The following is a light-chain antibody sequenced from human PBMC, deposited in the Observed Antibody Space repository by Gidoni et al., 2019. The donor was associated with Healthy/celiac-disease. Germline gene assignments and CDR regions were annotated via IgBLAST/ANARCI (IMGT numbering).Light chain of an antibody. CDR1: KRLLHSNGYNY. CDR2: LGS. CDR3: MQALQTPRT. J-gene: IGKJ1*01. Sequence: DIVMTQSPLSLPVTPGAPASISCRSSKRLLHSNGYNYLDWDLQKPGQSPQLLIYLGSNLASGVPDRFSGSGAGTDFTLKISRVEAEDVGVYYCMQALQTPRTFGQXTKVEIK. V-gene: IGKV2-28*01.